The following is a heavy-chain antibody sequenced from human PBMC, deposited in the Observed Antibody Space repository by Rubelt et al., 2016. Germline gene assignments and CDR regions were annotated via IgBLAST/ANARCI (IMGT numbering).Heavy chain of an antibody. CDR2: SGST. CDR3: ARVRDCSGGSCYLLLGSYYYMDV. J-gene: IGHJ6*03. V-gene: IGHV4-39*07. Sequence: SGSTYYNPSLKSRVTISVDTSKNQFSLKLSSVTAADTAVYYCARVRDCSGGSCYLLLGSYYYMDVWGKGTTVTVSS. D-gene: IGHD2-15*01.